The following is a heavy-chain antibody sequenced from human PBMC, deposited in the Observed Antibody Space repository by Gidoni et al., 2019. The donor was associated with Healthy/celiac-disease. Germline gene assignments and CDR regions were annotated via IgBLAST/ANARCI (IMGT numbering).Heavy chain of an antibody. CDR1: VSTVSSNY. Sequence: EVQLVETGGGLIQPGGSLRLSCAASVSTVSSNYMSWVRQAPGKGLEWVSVIYSGGSTYYADSVKGRFTISRDNSKNTLYLQMNSLRAEDTAVYYCARAYCSGGSCYPFYGMDVWGQGTTVTVSS. D-gene: IGHD2-15*01. J-gene: IGHJ6*02. CDR3: ARAYCSGGSCYPFYGMDV. CDR2: IYSGGST. V-gene: IGHV3-53*02.